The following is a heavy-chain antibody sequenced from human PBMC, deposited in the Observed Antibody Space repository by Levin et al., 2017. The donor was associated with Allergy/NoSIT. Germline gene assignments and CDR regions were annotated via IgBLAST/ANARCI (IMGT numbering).Heavy chain of an antibody. Sequence: SGGSLRLSCAASGFTFDDYGMSWVRQAPGKGLEWVSGINWNGGSTGYADSVKGRFTISRDNAKNSLYLQMNSLRAEDTALYYCARDGDCSSTSCYVGAFDIWGQGTMVTVSS. CDR3: ARDGDCSSTSCYVGAFDI. J-gene: IGHJ3*02. CDR2: INWNGGST. V-gene: IGHV3-20*04. D-gene: IGHD2-2*01. CDR1: GFTFDDYG.